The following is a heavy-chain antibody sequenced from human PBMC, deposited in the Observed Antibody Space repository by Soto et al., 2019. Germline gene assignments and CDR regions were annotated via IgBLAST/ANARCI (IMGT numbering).Heavy chain of an antibody. J-gene: IGHJ5*02. CDR1: RGSGSSRTYY. Sequence: PSETLSINCTVSRGSGSSRTYYWSRIRQPPGKGLEWIGYIYYSGSTNYNQSLKSRVTISVDTCKRHVYLRLSSVTASDTAVYYCARGYYDSRGYYVSDWFDAWVQGTLVTVSS. CDR2: IYYSGST. CDR3: ARGYYDSRGYYVSDWFDA. V-gene: IGHV4-61*01. D-gene: IGHD3-22*01.